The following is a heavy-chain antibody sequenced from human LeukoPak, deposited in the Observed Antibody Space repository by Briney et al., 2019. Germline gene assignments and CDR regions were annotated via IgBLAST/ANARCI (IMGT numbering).Heavy chain of an antibody. CDR3: ARAQGYGDCDY. Sequence: ASVKVSCKASGYTFTDYYIHWVRQAPGQGLEWMGIINPSGGNTKYAEKFQARVTMTRDTSTSTVYMDLSSLRSEDTAVYYCARAQGYGDCDYWGQETLVTVSS. CDR2: INPSGGNT. D-gene: IGHD4-17*01. CDR1: GYTFTDYY. J-gene: IGHJ4*02. V-gene: IGHV1-46*01.